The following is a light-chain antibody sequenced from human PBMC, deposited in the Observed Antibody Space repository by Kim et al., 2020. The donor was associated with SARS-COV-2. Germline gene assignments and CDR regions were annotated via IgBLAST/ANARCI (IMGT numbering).Light chain of an antibody. CDR3: QAWDTRVV. V-gene: IGLV3-1*01. Sequence: SYELTQPPSVSVSPGQTASITCSGDKLGDKYASWYQQKPGQSPVLVIYENSKRPSGIPERFSGSNSGNTATLTISGTQAMDEADYYCQAWDTRVVFGGGTKVTVL. CDR1: KLGDKY. CDR2: ENS. J-gene: IGLJ2*01.